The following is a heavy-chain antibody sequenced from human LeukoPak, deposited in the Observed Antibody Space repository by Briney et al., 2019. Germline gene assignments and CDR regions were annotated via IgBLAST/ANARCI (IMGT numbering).Heavy chain of an antibody. V-gene: IGHV4-61*02. CDR3: AVEAGTFYYYYMDV. D-gene: IGHD2-15*01. Sequence: SETLSLTCTVSGGSISSGSYYWSWIRQPAGKGLEWIGRIYTSGSTNYNPSLKSRVTISVDTSKNQFSLKLSSVTAADTAVYYCAVEAGTFYYYYMDVWGKGTTVTVSS. J-gene: IGHJ6*03. CDR1: GGSISSGSYY. CDR2: IYTSGST.